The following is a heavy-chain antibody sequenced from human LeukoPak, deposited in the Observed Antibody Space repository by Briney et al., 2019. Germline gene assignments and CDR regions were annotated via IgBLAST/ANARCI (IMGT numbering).Heavy chain of an antibody. D-gene: IGHD3-10*01. CDR2: ISWDGGST. V-gene: IGHV3-43D*03. Sequence: GGSLGLSCAASGFTFDDYAMHWVRQAPGKGLEWVSLISWDGGSTYYADSVKGRFTISRDNSKNSLYLQMNSLRAEDTALYYCAKDTGYYGSGSFAYYYYGMDVWGQGTTVTVSS. CDR1: GFTFDDYA. J-gene: IGHJ6*02. CDR3: AKDTGYYGSGSFAYYYYGMDV.